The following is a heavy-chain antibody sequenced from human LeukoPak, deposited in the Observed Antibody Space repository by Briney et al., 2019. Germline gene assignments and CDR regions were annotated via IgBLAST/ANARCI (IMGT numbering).Heavy chain of an antibody. CDR1: GFTFSNYW. CDR2: IKTDGSEK. V-gene: IGHV3-7*01. CDR3: ARERAQGAFDI. D-gene: IGHD1-26*01. Sequence: GSLSLSCEGSGFTFSNYWMGWVRQAPGKGLQWVANIKTDGSEKYYVGSVKGRFTISRDNARNSQYLQMNSLRAEDTAVYYCARERAQGAFDIWGQGTMVTVSS. J-gene: IGHJ3*02.